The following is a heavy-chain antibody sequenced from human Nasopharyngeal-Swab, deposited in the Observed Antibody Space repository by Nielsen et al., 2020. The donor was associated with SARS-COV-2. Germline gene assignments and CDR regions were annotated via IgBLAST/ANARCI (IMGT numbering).Heavy chain of an antibody. D-gene: IGHD6-13*01. Sequence: VRQMPGKGLEWIGSIYYSGSTYYNPSLKSRVTISVDTSKNQFSLKLSSVTAADTAVYYCARDRAAAGPYYYYYYGMDVWGQGTTVTVSS. J-gene: IGHJ6*02. CDR2: IYYSGST. CDR3: ARDRAAAGPYYYYYYGMDV. V-gene: IGHV4-39*07.